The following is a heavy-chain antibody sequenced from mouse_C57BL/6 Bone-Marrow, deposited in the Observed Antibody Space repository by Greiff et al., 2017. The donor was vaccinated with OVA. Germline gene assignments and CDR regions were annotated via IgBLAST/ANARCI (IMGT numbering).Heavy chain of an antibody. CDR2: ISSGSSTI. V-gene: IGHV5-17*01. J-gene: IGHJ1*03. CDR1: GFTFSDYG. CDR3: ARPVSGYWYFDV. Sequence: EVQLQESGGGLVKPGGSLKLSCAASGFTFSDYGMHWVRQAPEKGLEWVAYISSGSSTIYSADTVKGRFTISRDNAKNTLFLQMTSLRSEDTAMYYCARPVSGYWYFDVWGTGTTVTVSS.